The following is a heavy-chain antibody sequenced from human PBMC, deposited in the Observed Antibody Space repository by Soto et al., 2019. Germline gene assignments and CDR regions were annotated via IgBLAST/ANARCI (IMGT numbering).Heavy chain of an antibody. CDR3: AREATRQTDSYDSSGSDGY. J-gene: IGHJ4*02. V-gene: IGHV3-11*06. D-gene: IGHD3-22*01. CDR1: GFTFSDYY. Sequence: QVQLVESGGGLVKPGGSLRLSCADSGFTFSDYYMSWIRQAPGKGLEWVSYISSSSSYTNYADSVKGRFTISRDNAKNSLYLQMNSLRADDTAVYYCAREATRQTDSYDSSGSDGYWGQGTLVTVSS. CDR2: ISSSSSYT.